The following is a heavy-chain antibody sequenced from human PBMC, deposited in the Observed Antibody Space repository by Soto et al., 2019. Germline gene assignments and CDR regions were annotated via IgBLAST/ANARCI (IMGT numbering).Heavy chain of an antibody. V-gene: IGHV4-30-2*06. Sequence: QLQLRESGSGLVKPSETLSLTCTVSGGSISSGGYSWSWIRQSPEKGLAWLGCIYPTGTTYYHPSLKSRVTISVDTARNQFSLNLTSVTAADTAVYFCARAPPGPSPRWVLWGQGTTVTVSS. D-gene: IGHD3-10*01. J-gene: IGHJ6*02. CDR2: IYPTGTT. CDR1: GGSISSGGYS. CDR3: ARAPPGPSPRWVL.